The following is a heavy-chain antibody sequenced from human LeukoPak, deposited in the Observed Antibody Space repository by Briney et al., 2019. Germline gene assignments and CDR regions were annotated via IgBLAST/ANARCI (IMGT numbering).Heavy chain of an antibody. CDR1: GYTFTSYD. Sequence: ASVKVSCKASGYTFTSYDINWVRQATGQGLEWMGWMNPNSGNTGYAQKFQGRVTMTRNSSITTAYMELSSLGSEDTAVYYCARRHGRCSDGSCYYPDYWGQGTLVTVSS. D-gene: IGHD2-15*01. J-gene: IGHJ4*02. CDR2: MNPNSGNT. CDR3: ARRHGRCSDGSCYYPDY. V-gene: IGHV1-8*01.